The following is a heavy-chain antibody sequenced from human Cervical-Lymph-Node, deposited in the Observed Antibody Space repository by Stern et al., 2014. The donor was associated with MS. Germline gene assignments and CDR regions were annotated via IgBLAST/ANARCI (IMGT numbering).Heavy chain of an antibody. Sequence: QVQLVQSGAEVKKPGASVRVSCKSSGDTFTGYYVHWVRQAPGQGLEWMGRINPNSGGTNYAQKFQGRVTMTRDTSITTVYMALSRLTSDDTAFYYCTRDPRGAENAFDIWGQGTLVTVSS. D-gene: IGHD3-16*01. V-gene: IGHV1-2*06. CDR1: GDTFTGYY. CDR3: TRDPRGAENAFDI. CDR2: INPNSGGT. J-gene: IGHJ3*02.